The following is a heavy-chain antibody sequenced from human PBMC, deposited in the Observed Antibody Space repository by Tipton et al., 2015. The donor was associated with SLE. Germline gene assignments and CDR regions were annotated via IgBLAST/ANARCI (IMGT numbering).Heavy chain of an antibody. D-gene: IGHD6-13*01. CDR1: GDSVSSNSAA. V-gene: IGHV6-1*01. CDR2: TYYRSKWYN. J-gene: IGHJ4*02. Sequence: LRLSCAISGDSVSSNSAAWNWIRQSPSRGLEWLGRTYYRSKWYNDFALSVKSRIIVNPDTSKNQFSLQLTSVTPEDTAVYYCARGAGIEAADNYFDYWGQGTLVTVSS. CDR3: ARGAGIEAADNYFDY.